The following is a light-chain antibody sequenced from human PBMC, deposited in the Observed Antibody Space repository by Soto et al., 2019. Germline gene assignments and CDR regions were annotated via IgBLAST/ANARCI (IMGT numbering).Light chain of an antibody. J-gene: IGKJ4*01. CDR2: AAS. CDR1: QSVSSSY. CDR3: QHCQPYGDSPPLT. Sequence: EIVLTHSPGTLSLSPWEIATLSCWASQSVSSSYLAWYQQKRGQAPSLLIYAASSRATGVPDRFSGSGSGTDFTLTISTLEPEDFAVYYCQHCQPYGDSPPLTFGGGTKVDIK. V-gene: IGKV3-20*01.